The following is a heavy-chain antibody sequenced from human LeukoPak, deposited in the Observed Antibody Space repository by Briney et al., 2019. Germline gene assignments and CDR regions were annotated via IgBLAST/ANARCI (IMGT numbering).Heavy chain of an antibody. J-gene: IGHJ4*02. Sequence: GGSLRLSCAVAGITLSNYGMSWVRQAPGKGLEWVAGVSGSGGGTNYADSVKGRFTISRDNPRNTLYLQMNSLGAEDTAVYFCAKRGVVIRVILVGFHKEAYYFDSWGQGALVTVSS. CDR2: VSGSGGGT. CDR3: AKRGVVIRVILVGFHKEAYYFDS. D-gene: IGHD3-22*01. V-gene: IGHV3-23*01. CDR1: GITLSNYG.